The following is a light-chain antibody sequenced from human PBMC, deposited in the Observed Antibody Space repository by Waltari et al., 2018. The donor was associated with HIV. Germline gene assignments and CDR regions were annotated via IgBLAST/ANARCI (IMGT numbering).Light chain of an antibody. J-gene: IGKJ1*01. Sequence: IQLTQSPPSLPASVGDRVTLTCRASQSISTYVNWYQQKPGRAPSLLIFGASNVQTGVPSRFSGSGSGTLFRLTISALQPEDYATYFCQQTYDFPRTFGQGTTVDVK. CDR2: GAS. CDR3: QQTYDFPRT. V-gene: IGKV1-39*01. CDR1: QSISTY.